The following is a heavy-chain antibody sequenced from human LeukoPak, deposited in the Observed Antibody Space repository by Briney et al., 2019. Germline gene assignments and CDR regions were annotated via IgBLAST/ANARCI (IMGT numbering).Heavy chain of an antibody. V-gene: IGHV3-49*04. Sequence: GGSLRLSCTASGFTFGHYAMSWVRQAPGKGLEWVGFIRSEAYGGTTEYAASVKGRFTTSRDDSKGIAYLQMNSLKTEDTAVYYCARDRGYSYGDFDYWGQGTLVTVSS. J-gene: IGHJ4*02. CDR1: GFTFGHYA. CDR3: ARDRGYSYGDFDY. CDR2: IRSEAYGGTT. D-gene: IGHD5-18*01.